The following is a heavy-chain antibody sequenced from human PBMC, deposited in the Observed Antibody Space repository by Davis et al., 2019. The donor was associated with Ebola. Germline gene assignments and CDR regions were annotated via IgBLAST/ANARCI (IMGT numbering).Heavy chain of an antibody. Sequence: ESLKISCAASGFTVSDDYMSWVRQAPGKGLEWVSVLYSGGSTYYADSVKGRFTISRDNSRNTLYLQMNGLRVEDTAIYYCAKDTANIWFDIWGQGTMVTVSS. J-gene: IGHJ3*02. CDR1: GFTVSDDY. CDR2: LYSGGST. CDR3: AKDTANIWFDI. V-gene: IGHV3-53*01. D-gene: IGHD2-21*02.